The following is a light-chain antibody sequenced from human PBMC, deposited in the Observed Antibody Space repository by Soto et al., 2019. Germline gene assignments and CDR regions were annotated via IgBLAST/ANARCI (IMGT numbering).Light chain of an antibody. Sequence: EIVLTQSPGTLSLSPGERASLSCRASQSVRSSSLAWYQQKPGQPPRLLIYGASSRATGISDRFSGSGSGTDFTLTISRLEPEDFAVYFCQQYGDSPDTDRWTFGXGTKVDIK. V-gene: IGKV3-20*01. CDR2: GAS. CDR1: QSVRSSS. J-gene: IGKJ1*01. CDR3: QQYGDSPDTDRWT.